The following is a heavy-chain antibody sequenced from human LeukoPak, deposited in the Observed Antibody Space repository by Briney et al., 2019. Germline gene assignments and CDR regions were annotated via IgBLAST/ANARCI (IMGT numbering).Heavy chain of an antibody. V-gene: IGHV4-59*01. Sequence: PSETLSLTSTVSGGSISSYYWSWIRQPPGKGLESIGYTYYSGSTNYNPSLKSRVTISVDTSKNQFSLKLSSVTAADTAVYYCARGGGSTVTTEIFDYWGQGTLVTVSS. CDR1: GGSISSYY. J-gene: IGHJ4*02. CDR3: ARGGGSTVTTEIFDY. D-gene: IGHD4-17*01. CDR2: TYYSGST.